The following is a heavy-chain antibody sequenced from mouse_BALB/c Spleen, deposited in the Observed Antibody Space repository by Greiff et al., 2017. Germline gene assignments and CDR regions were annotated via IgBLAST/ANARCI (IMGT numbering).Heavy chain of an antibody. J-gene: IGHJ4*01. CDR1: GFTFTDYY. CDR3: ARDWVYDGYYAMDY. D-gene: IGHD2-3*01. CDR2: IRNKANGYTT. Sequence: EVKLVESGGGLVQPGGSLRLSCATSGFTFTDYYMSWVRQPPGKALEWLGFIRNKANGYTTEYSASVKGRFTISRDNSQSILYLQMNTLRAEDSATYYCARDWVYDGYYAMDYWGQGTSVTVSS. V-gene: IGHV7-3*02.